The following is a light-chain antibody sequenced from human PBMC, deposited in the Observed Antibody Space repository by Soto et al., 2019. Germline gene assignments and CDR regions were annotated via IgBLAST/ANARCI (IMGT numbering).Light chain of an antibody. CDR1: SSGVGSYNL. J-gene: IGLJ3*02. CDR3: CSYATSNTFNWV. Sequence: QSALTQPASVSGSPGQSITISCTGTSSGVGSYNLVSWYQQHPGKAPKLMIYEGSKRPSGVSNRFSGSKSGNTASLTISGLQAEDEADYYCCSYATSNTFNWVFGGGTKLTVL. V-gene: IGLV2-23*03. CDR2: EGS.